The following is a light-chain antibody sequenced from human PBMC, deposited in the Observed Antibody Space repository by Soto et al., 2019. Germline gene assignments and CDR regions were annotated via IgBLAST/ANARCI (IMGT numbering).Light chain of an antibody. J-gene: IGKJ1*01. Sequence: ASTGDRVTITCRASQGISSYLAWYQQKPGKAPKLLIYAASTLQSGVPSRFSGSGSGTDFTLTISCLQSEDFATYYCQQYYSYPPWTFGQGTKVDI. CDR3: QQYYSYPPWT. CDR1: QGISSY. V-gene: IGKV1-8*01. CDR2: AAS.